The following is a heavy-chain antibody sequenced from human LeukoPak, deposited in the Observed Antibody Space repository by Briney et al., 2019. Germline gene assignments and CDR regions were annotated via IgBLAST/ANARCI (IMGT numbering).Heavy chain of an antibody. CDR2: ISGYNGNT. CDR1: GYKFTSYG. V-gene: IGHV1-18*01. Sequence: ASVKVSCKASGYKFTSYGVSWVQQAPGQGLEWMGWISGYNGNTNFAQKFQGRVTMTTDTSTSTAYMELRSLRSDDTAVYYCARDSPYSSSSLGFDYWGQGTLVTVSS. CDR3: ARDSPYSSSSLGFDY. J-gene: IGHJ4*02. D-gene: IGHD6-13*01.